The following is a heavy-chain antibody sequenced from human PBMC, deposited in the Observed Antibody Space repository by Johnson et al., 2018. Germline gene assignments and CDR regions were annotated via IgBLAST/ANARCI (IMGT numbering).Heavy chain of an antibody. CDR1: GFTFSSYG. D-gene: IGHD1-26*01. J-gene: IGHJ6*02. CDR3: ARESHPLLYGMDV. CDR2: IWYDGSNT. V-gene: IGHV3-33*01. Sequence: QVQLVESGGGVVQPGRSLRLSCAASGFTFSSYGMHWVRQAPGKGLEWVAVIWYDGSNTYYAASVKGRFTISRDNSKKTLYRQMNSLRAEDTAVYYCARESHPLLYGMDVWGQGTTVTVSS.